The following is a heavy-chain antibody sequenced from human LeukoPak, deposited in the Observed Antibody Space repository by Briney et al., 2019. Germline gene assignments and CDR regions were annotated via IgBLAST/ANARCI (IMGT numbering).Heavy chain of an antibody. CDR2: ISAYNGNT. D-gene: IGHD2-2*01. CDR3: ASVYCSSTSCPRGDYYYGMDV. V-gene: IGHV1-18*01. Sequence: ASVKVSCKASGYTFTSYGISWVRQAPGQGLEWMGWISAYNGNTNYAQKLQVRVTMTTDTSTSTAYMELRSLRSDDTAVYYCASVYCSSTSCPRGDYYYGMDVWGQGTTVTVSS. CDR1: GYTFTSYG. J-gene: IGHJ6*02.